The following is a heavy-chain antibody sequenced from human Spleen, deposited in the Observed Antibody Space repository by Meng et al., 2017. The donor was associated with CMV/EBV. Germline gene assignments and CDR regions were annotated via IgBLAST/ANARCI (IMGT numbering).Heavy chain of an antibody. CDR2: INHSGST. CDR3: AARYSSSFGRGAINDY. D-gene: IGHD6-13*01. CDR1: GGSFSGYY. J-gene: IGHJ4*02. Sequence: YGGSFSGYYWSWIRQPPGKGLEWIGEINHSGSTNYNPSLKSRVTISVDTSKNQFSLKPSSVTAADTAVYYCAARYSSSFGRGAINDYWGQGTLVTVSS. V-gene: IGHV4-34*01.